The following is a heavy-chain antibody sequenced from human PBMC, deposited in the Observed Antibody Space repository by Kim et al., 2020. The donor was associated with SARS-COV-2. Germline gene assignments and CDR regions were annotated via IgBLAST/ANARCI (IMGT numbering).Heavy chain of an antibody. CDR3: ARPLGGSCYGAFDI. V-gene: IGHV3-30*04. J-gene: IGHJ3*02. Sequence: GGSLRLSCAASGFTFSSYAMHWVRQAPGKGLEWVAVISYDGSNKYYADSVKGRFTISRDNSKNTLYLQMNSLRAEDTAVYYCARPLGGSCYGAFDIWGQGTMVTVSS. D-gene: IGHD2-15*01. CDR1: GFTFSSYA. CDR2: ISYDGSNK.